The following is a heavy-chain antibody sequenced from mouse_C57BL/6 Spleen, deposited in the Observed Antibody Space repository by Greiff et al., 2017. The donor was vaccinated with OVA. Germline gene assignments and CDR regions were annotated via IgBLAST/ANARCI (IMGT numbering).Heavy chain of an antibody. V-gene: IGHV1-19*01. CDR3: ARGFPTVVATGAMDY. CDR2: INPYNGGT. D-gene: IGHD1-1*01. CDR1: GYTFTDYY. Sequence: EVQLQQSGPVLVKPGASVKMSCKASGYTFTDYYMNWVKQSHGKSLEWIGVINPYNGGTSYNQKFKGKATLTVDKSSSTAYMELNSLTSEDSAVYYCARGFPTVVATGAMDYWGQGTSVTVSS. J-gene: IGHJ4*01.